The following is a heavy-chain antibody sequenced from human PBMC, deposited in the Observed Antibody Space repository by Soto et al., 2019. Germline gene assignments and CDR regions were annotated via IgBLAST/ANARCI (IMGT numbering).Heavy chain of an antibody. V-gene: IGHV4-34*01. CDR1: GGSLSGYY. CDR3: ARSDNRNSLYGVDV. Sequence: SETLSLTCAVNGGSLSGYYWSWVRQSPGKGLEWIGEINHRGSSDYNPSLKSRVTISIDASKNHVTLELTSVTAADTAVYYCARSDNRNSLYGVDVWGQGTAVTVSS. D-gene: IGHD1-7*01. J-gene: IGHJ6*02. CDR2: INHRGSS.